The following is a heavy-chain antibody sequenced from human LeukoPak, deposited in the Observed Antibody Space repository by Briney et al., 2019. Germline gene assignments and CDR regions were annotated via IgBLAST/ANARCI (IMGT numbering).Heavy chain of an antibody. CDR3: ARDAALAGSPAYYSYGMDV. D-gene: IGHD6-19*01. CDR2: IYSSGST. V-gene: IGHV4-4*07. CDR1: SGLSSRDY. Sequence: SETLSLTCNVSSGLSSRDYCSWIRQPGGGGVECIWRIYSSGSTDYNPSLSSRVTMLVEPSKKHFSLKLIAVTAAATAVYYCARDAALAGSPAYYSYGMDVWGQGTTVTVSS. J-gene: IGHJ6*02.